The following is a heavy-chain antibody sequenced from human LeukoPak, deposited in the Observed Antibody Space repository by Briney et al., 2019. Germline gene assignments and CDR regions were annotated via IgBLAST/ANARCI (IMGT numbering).Heavy chain of an antibody. Sequence: SDTLSLTCAVSGYSISSSNWWGWIRQPPGKGLEWIGYICYTGSTYYNPSLKSRVTMSVDTSNNQFSLKLSSVTAVDTAVYYCARNNGYGLADAFDIWGQGTMVTVSS. CDR3: ARNNGYGLADAFDI. V-gene: IGHV4-28*01. D-gene: IGHD5-18*01. J-gene: IGHJ3*02. CDR2: ICYTGST. CDR1: GYSISSSNW.